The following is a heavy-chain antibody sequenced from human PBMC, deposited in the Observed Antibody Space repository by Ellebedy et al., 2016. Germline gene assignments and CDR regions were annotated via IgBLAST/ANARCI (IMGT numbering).Heavy chain of an antibody. D-gene: IGHD6-19*01. V-gene: IGHV4-59*02. J-gene: IGHJ3*01. CDR2: VFHTGTT. Sequence: SETLSLTCNVSGGSVSSDYWNWIRRPPGKGLEWIGYVFHTGTTHYNPSLKSRVTMSLDTSKSQFSLSLTSVTAADTAVYYCAKGNGGWYAFDVWGQGTMVTVSS. CDR3: AKGNGGWYAFDV. CDR1: GGSVSSDY.